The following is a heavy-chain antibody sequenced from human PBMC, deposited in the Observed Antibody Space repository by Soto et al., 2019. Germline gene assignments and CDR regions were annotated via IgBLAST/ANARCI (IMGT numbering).Heavy chain of an antibody. V-gene: IGHV1-69*06. CDR3: AREPRDRGGFSL. Sequence: QVQLVQSGAEVKKPGSSVKVSCKASGGNFNNYAISWVRQAPAQGLQWMGGIIPIIDTTHYAQKLQGRVTISADRGRATVYMELTGLTSDDSATYFFAREPRDRGGFSLWGQGTVVHGSS. CDR2: IIPIIDTT. CDR1: GGNFNNYA. D-gene: IGHD2-15*01. J-gene: IGHJ3*01.